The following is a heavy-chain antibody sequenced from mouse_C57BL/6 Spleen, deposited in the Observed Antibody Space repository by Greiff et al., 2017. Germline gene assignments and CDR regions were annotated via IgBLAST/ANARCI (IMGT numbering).Heavy chain of an antibody. Sequence: EVKLQQSGPELVKPGASVKIPCKASGYTFTDYNMDWVKQSHGKSLEWIGDINPNNGGTIYNQKFKGKATLTVDKSSSTAYMELRSLTFEDTAVYYCARLLLYYYGSSWYFDVWGTGTTVTVSS. J-gene: IGHJ1*03. CDR1: GYTFTDYN. CDR2: INPNNGGT. V-gene: IGHV1-18*01. CDR3: ARLLLYYYGSSWYFDV. D-gene: IGHD1-1*01.